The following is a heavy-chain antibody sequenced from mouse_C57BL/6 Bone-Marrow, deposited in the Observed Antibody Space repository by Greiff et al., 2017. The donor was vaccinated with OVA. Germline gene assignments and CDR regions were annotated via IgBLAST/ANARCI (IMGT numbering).Heavy chain of an antibody. J-gene: IGHJ4*01. Sequence: EVQLQESVAELVRPGASVKLSCTASGFNIKNTYMHWVKQRPEQGLEWIGRIDPANDNTTYAPKFQGKATLTADKSSNTAYLQLSRLSSEDTAVYCCARGNFCSSFYAMDYWGQGTSVTVSS. CDR2: IDPANDNT. D-gene: IGHD1-1*01. CDR3: ARGNFCSSFYAMDY. V-gene: IGHV14-3*01. CDR1: GFNIKNTY.